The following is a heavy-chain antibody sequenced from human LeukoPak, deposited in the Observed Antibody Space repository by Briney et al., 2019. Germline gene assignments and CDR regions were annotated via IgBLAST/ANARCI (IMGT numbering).Heavy chain of an antibody. D-gene: IGHD6-13*01. CDR1: GFTVSSYA. J-gene: IGHJ3*02. Sequence: YPGGSLRLSCAASGFTVSSYAMSWVRQAPGRGREWVSGITGSGDITYYADSVKGRFTISRDNSKNALYLQMNSLRAEDTAVYYCAKDRYGSSWNDAFDIWGQGTVVTVSS. V-gene: IGHV3-23*01. CDR3: AKDRYGSSWNDAFDI. CDR2: ITGSGDIT.